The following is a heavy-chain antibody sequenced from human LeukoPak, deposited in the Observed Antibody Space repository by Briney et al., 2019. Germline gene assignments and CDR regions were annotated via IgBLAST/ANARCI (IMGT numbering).Heavy chain of an antibody. J-gene: IGHJ4*02. CDR3: ANLREFFDSSGQFGY. Sequence: GGSLRLSCAASGFTFSSYSMSWVRQAPGKGLEWVSATSGSGDGTFYADSVKGRFTISRDNSKNTLYLQMKSQRAEDTAIDYCANLREFFDSSGQFGYWGQGTLVTVSS. CDR2: TSGSGDGT. D-gene: IGHD3-22*01. CDR1: GFTFSSYS. V-gene: IGHV3-23*01.